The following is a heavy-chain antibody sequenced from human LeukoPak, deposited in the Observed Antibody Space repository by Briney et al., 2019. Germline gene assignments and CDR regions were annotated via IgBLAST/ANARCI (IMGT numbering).Heavy chain of an antibody. J-gene: IGHJ4*02. CDR2: ITSNGNSP. V-gene: IGHV3-64*01. D-gene: IGHD2-15*01. CDR3: AREYCSGGDCQYDCDY. CDR1: GFTFSSYA. Sequence: PGGSLRLSCAASGFTFSSYAMHWFRQAPGQGLEYVSAITSNGNSPYYENSVRGRFTISRDNSKNTLYLQMGSLRVEDMAVYYCAREYCSGGDCQYDCDYWGQRTLVTVSS.